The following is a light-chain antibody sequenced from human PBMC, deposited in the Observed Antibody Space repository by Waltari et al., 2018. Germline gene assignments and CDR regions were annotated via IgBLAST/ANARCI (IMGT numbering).Light chain of an antibody. CDR1: QGLRRG. Sequence: AIQLTQSPSSLSVSVGDRVTIACRASQGLRRGLAWYQQKTGKPPRLLIYDASSLATGVPSRFSGSGSGTDFTLTISSLQPEDFATYYCQQFNIYPFRFGPGTTVDIK. CDR3: QQFNIYPFR. J-gene: IGKJ3*01. CDR2: DAS. V-gene: IGKV1-13*02.